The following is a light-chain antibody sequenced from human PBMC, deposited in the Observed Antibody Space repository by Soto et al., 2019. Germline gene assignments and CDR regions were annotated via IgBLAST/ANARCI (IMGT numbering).Light chain of an antibody. V-gene: IGKV1-5*01. CDR1: QSISSW. J-gene: IGKJ1*01. CDR3: QQYYSYLWT. Sequence: DIQMTQSPSTLSASVGDRVTITCRASQSISSWLAWYQQKPGKAPKLLIYAASSLQSGVPSRFSGSGSGTDFTLTIGCLQSEDFATYYCQQYYSYLWTFGQGTKVDIK. CDR2: AAS.